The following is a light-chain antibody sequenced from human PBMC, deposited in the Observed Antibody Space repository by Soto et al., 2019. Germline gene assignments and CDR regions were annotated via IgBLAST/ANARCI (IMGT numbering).Light chain of an antibody. Sequence: QSVLSQPPSASGSPGQSVTISCTGTSSDVGGYDYVSWYQYYPGKAPKLMIFEVTRRPSGVPDRFSGSKSGNTASLTVSGLQAEDEAYYYCASYAGPNNYVFGSGTKLTVL. CDR1: SSDVGGYDY. CDR3: ASYAGPNNYV. V-gene: IGLV2-8*01. J-gene: IGLJ1*01. CDR2: EVT.